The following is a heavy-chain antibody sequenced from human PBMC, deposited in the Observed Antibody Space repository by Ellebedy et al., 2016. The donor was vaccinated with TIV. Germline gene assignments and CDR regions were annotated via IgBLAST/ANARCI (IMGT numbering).Heavy chain of an antibody. Sequence: SLKISCAVSGFSFGDHAMHWVRQAPGKGLEWVSGISWNSGSIGYADSVKGRFTISRDNTKTSLYLQMNGLRSEDSALYYCAKDTATGTTVYYYGMDVWGQGTTVTVSS. CDR2: ISWNSGSI. CDR1: GFSFGDHA. D-gene: IGHD1-1*01. CDR3: AKDTATGTTVYYYGMDV. J-gene: IGHJ6*02. V-gene: IGHV3-9*01.